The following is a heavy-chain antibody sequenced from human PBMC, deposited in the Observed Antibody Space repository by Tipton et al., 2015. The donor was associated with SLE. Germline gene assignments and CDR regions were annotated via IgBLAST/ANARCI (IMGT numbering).Heavy chain of an antibody. Sequence: GLVKPSETLSLTCAVYGGSFSGYYWSWIRQPPGKGLEWIGNIYYSGSTNYNPSLKSRVTISVDTSKNHFSLKLSSVTAADTAVYYCARRYDFWSGHYGFDYWGQGTLVTVSS. CDR1: GGSFSGYY. CDR2: IYYSGST. J-gene: IGHJ4*02. CDR3: ARRYDFWSGHYGFDY. V-gene: IGHV4-59*01. D-gene: IGHD3-3*01.